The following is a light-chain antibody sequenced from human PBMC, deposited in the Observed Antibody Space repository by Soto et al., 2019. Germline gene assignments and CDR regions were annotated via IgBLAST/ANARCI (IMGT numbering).Light chain of an antibody. CDR1: SSDVGDYNY. V-gene: IGLV2-11*01. J-gene: IGLJ1*01. CDR2: DVS. Sequence: QSALTQPRSVSGSPGQSVTISCTGTSSDVGDYNYVSWYQQHPGKAPKLIIYDVSERPSGVSDRFSGSKSGNTASLTISGLQADDEADYYCCSYAGSYTFYVFGTGTKLTVL. CDR3: CSYAGSYTFYV.